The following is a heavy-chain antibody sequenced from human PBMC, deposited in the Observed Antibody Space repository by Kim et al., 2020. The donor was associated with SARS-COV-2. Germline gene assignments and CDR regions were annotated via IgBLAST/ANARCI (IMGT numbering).Heavy chain of an antibody. D-gene: IGHD3-22*01. CDR1: GFTFSNAW. V-gene: IGHV3-15*01. CDR3: TMDDTSGVNTFDY. J-gene: IGHJ4*02. CDR2: IKRKTDGGTI. Sequence: GGSLRLSCAASGFTFSNAWMSWVRQAPGKGLEWVGRIKRKTDGGTIDYAAPVKGRFTISTDDSKNTLYLQMNSLKTEDTAVYYCTMDDTSGVNTFDYWGQGTLGTVSS.